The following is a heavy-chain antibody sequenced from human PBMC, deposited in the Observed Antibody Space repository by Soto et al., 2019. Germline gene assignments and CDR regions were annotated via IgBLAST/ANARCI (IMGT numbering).Heavy chain of an antibody. CDR2: IGSGGDT. J-gene: IGHJ6*02. D-gene: IGHD3-9*01. CDR1: GFTLSSYD. Sequence: EVQLVESGGGLVQPGGSLRLSCAASGFTLSSYDIHWVRQATGEGLAWVSGIGSGGDTHYADSVKGRFIISREDGKNSLYLQMNILRVGDTAVYYRTRKTPPTGMEVWGQGATVTVSS. V-gene: IGHV3-13*01. CDR3: TRKTPPTGMEV.